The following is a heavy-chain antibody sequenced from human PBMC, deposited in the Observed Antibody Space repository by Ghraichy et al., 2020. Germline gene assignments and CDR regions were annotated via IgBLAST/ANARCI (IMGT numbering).Heavy chain of an antibody. CDR2: IDWDDDK. D-gene: IGHD3-10*01. Sequence: GPKLVKPTQTLTLTCTFSGFSLSTSGMCVSWIRQPPGKALEWLARIDWDDDKYYSTSLKTRLTISKDTSKNQVVLTMTNMDPVDTATYYCARTTRGGWFGELGLFDYWGQGTLVTVSS. V-gene: IGHV2-70*11. CDR1: GFSLSTSGMC. J-gene: IGHJ4*02. CDR3: ARTTRGGWFGELGLFDY.